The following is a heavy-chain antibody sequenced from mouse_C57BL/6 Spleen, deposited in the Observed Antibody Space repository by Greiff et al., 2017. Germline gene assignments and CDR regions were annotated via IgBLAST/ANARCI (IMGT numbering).Heavy chain of an antibody. V-gene: IGHV3-6*01. CDR3: ARDSRIYYDYDGYFDV. CDR1: GYSITSGYY. Sequence: EVKLMESGPGLVKPSQSLSLTCSVTGYSITSGYYWNWIRQFPGNKLEWMGYISYDGSNNYNPSLKNRISITRDTSKNQFFLKLNSVTTEDTATYYCARDSRIYYDYDGYFDVWGTGTTVTVSS. D-gene: IGHD2-4*01. CDR2: ISYDGSN. J-gene: IGHJ1*03.